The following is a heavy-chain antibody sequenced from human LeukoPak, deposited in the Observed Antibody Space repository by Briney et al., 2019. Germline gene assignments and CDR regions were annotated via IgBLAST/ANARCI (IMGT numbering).Heavy chain of an antibody. Sequence: ASVKVSCKSSGYTFNSYGITWVRQAPGQGLEWMGWIHTYNGHTNYAQKLQGRVTMTTDTSTSTAYMELRSLRSDDTAVYYCARAACSGGSCYWFDPWGQGTLVTVSS. CDR1: GYTFNSYG. J-gene: IGHJ5*02. V-gene: IGHV1-18*01. CDR2: IHTYNGHT. CDR3: ARAACSGGSCYWFDP. D-gene: IGHD2-15*01.